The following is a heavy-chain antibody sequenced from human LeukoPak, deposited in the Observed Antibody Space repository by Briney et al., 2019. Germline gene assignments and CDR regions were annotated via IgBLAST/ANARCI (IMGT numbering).Heavy chain of an antibody. J-gene: IGHJ4*02. Sequence: PGGSLRLSCAASGFTFNNYAMTWVRQAPGKGLEWVSNISGSGGSTYYVDSVKGRFTISRDNAKNTLYLQMKSLRDEDTAVYYCATHFTTMAFGIEYWGQGTLVTVSS. V-gene: IGHV3-23*01. D-gene: IGHD5-18*01. CDR2: ISGSGGST. CDR1: GFTFNNYA. CDR3: ATHFTTMAFGIEY.